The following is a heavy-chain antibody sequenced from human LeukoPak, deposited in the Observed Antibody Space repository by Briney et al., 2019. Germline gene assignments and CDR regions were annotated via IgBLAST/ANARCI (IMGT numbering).Heavy chain of an antibody. CDR2: INTDGSST. D-gene: IGHD3-16*02. CDR3: ARDPTLSSYYFDY. CDR1: GFTFSSYW. J-gene: IGHJ4*02. V-gene: IGHV3-74*01. Sequence: GGSLRLSCAASGFTFSSYWMHWVRQAPGKGLVWVSRINTDGSSTSYADSVKGRFTISRDNAKNTLYLQMNNLRAEDTAVYYCARDPTLSSYYFDYWGQGTLVTVSS.